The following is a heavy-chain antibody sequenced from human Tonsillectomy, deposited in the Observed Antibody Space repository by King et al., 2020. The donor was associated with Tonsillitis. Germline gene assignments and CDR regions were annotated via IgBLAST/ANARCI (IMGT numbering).Heavy chain of an antibody. CDR2: ISQDGSEK. CDR3: ARDER. V-gene: IGHV3-7*03. Sequence: VQLVESGGGLVQPGGSLRLSCAASGFTFSNYWMSWVRQAPGKGLEWVASISQDGSEKYYEDSVKGRFTISRDIAKNSLFLQMNSLRAEDTAVYYCARDERWGQGTLVTVSS. CDR1: GFTFSNYW. J-gene: IGHJ4*02.